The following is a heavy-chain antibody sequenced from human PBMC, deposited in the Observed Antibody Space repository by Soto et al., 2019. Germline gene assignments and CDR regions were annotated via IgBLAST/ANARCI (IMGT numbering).Heavy chain of an antibody. J-gene: IGHJ6*02. CDR2: IYPADSET. CDR1: GYTFTYYR. Sequence: PGESLKISCKASGYTFTYYRIGWVRQMPGKGLEWMGLIYPADSETTYSPSFQGQVSMSADRTIRSAFLQWSSLKASDTAIYYCARHRITRRWAGMDVWGQGTTVTVSS. V-gene: IGHV5-51*01. CDR3: ARHRITRRWAGMDV. D-gene: IGHD1-26*01.